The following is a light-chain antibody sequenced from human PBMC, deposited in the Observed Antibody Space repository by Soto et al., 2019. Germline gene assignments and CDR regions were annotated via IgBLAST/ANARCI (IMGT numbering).Light chain of an antibody. V-gene: IGKV3D-15*01. CDR1: QSVSSN. J-gene: IGKJ4*01. CDR2: DAS. CDR3: QQLESYPST. Sequence: EIVMTQSPATLSVSPGERATLSCRASQSVSSNLAWYQQKPGQAPRLLIYDASNRATGIPARFSGSGSGTDFTLIISRLEPEDFATYYCQQLESYPSTFGGGTKVDIK.